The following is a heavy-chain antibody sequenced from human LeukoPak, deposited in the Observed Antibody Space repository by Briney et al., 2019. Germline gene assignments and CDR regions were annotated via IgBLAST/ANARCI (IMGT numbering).Heavy chain of an antibody. J-gene: IGHJ4*01. CDR2: ICYSGET. CDR1: GDSVYSIDYH. CDR3: ARVLQGDDVWGSFREGEWPFDT. D-gene: IGHD3-16*02. Sequence: SETVSLKGSVSGDSVYSIDYHWGWTRQCPGKGLERIGSICYSGETYHNPALDSRVTLSTDTPRDQFSLRLKSVTAADTAVYYCARVLQGDDVWGSFREGEWPFDTWGQGIPVTVSS. V-gene: IGHV4-39*07.